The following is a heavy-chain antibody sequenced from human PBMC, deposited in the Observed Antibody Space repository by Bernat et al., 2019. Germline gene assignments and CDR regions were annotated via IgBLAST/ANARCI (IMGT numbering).Heavy chain of an antibody. V-gene: IGHV3-23*01. J-gene: IGHJ2*01. CDR1: GFNFKNFG. D-gene: IGHD6-6*01. Sequence: EMQLLESGGGLVQPGGSLRLSCAASGFNFKNFGMSWVRQAPGKGLEWVSPISSGGTTYYADSVKGRFTISRDNNNNTLYLQLNSLRVEDTAVYYCAKSSAWPHWYFDLWGRGTLVTVSS. CDR3: AKSSAWPHWYFDL. CDR2: ISSGGTT.